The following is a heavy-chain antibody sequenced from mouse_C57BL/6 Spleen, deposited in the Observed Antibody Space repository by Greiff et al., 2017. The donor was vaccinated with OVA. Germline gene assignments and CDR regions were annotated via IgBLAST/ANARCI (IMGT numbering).Heavy chain of an antibody. D-gene: IGHD1-1*02. CDR2: IRLKSDNYAT. CDR3: TAYGPPDFDY. V-gene: IGHV6-3*01. Sequence: EVKLVESGGGLVQPGGSMKLSCVASGFTFSNYWMNWVRQSPEKGLEWVAQIRLKSDNYATHYAESVKGRFTISRDDSKSSVYLQMNNLRAEDTGIYYCTAYGPPDFDYWGQGTTLTVSS. J-gene: IGHJ2*01. CDR1: GFTFSNYW.